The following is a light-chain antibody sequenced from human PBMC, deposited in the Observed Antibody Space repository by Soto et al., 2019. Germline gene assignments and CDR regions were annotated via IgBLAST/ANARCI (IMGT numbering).Light chain of an antibody. CDR2: GDN. Sequence: QSALTQPPSVSGAPGQRVTISCTGGNSNIGAGYDVHWYRQISGTAPKLLIYGDNNRPSGVPDRFSGSKSGTSASLAITGLQAEDEADYYCHSYDSGLSGSVFGGGTKLTVL. CDR1: NSNIGAGYD. CDR3: HSYDSGLSGSV. V-gene: IGLV1-40*01. J-gene: IGLJ3*02.